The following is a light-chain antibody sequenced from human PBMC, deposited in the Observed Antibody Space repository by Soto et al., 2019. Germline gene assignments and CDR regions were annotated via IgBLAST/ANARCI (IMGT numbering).Light chain of an antibody. V-gene: IGKV1-5*03. CDR1: QSISSW. J-gene: IGKJ1*01. CDR2: KAS. CDR3: QPYNSYPVT. Sequence: DIQMTQSPSTLSASVGDRVTITCRASQSISSWLAWYQQKPGKAPKLLIYKASSLESGVPSRFSGSGSGTEFTLTISSLQPADFASSYCQPYNSYPVTFGQGTKVEIK.